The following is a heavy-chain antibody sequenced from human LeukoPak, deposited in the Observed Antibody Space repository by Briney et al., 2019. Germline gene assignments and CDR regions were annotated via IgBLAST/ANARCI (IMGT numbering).Heavy chain of an antibody. V-gene: IGHV4-34*01. CDR1: GGSFSGYY. CDR3: ARRRYDASGYYPSRGRYFDY. CDR2: INHSGST. Sequence: ETLSLTCAVYGGSFSGYYWSWIRQPPEKGLEWIGEINHSGSTNYNPSLKSRVTISVDTSKNQFSLKLSSVTAADTAVYYCARRRYDASGYYPSRGRYFDYWGQGTLATVSS. D-gene: IGHD3-22*01. J-gene: IGHJ4*02.